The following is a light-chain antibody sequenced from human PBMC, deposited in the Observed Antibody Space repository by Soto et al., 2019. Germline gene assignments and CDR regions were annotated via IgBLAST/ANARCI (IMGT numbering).Light chain of an antibody. CDR2: DVS. J-gene: IGLJ1*01. CDR3: ASYTTSATYV. Sequence: QSALTQPASVSGSPGQSITISCTGTSSDVGVYNYVSWYQQHPGKAPKLMIYDVSDRPSGISARFSGSKSGNTASLTISGLQAEDEADYYCASYTTSATYVFGTGTKLTVL. CDR1: SSDVGVYNY. V-gene: IGLV2-14*03.